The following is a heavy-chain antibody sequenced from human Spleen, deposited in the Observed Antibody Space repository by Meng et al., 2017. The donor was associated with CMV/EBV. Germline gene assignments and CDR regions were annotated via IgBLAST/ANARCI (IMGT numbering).Heavy chain of an antibody. Sequence: VHVVGSGGGLVQPGGSLRLSCATSGFSVNDKYMSWVRQPPGKGLEWVSIIYRGDNTYYADSVKGRFTVSRDNSKNTMYLQMNSLRVEDTAVYYCTGDSQLHPNLDYWGQGTLVTVSS. V-gene: IGHV3-66*01. CDR2: IYRGDNT. D-gene: IGHD3-10*01. CDR3: TGDSQLHPNLDY. J-gene: IGHJ4*02. CDR1: GFSVNDKY.